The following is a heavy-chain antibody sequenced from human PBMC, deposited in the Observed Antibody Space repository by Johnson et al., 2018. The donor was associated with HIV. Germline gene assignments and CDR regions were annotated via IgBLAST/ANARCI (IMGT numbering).Heavy chain of an antibody. CDR1: GFTFSSYW. D-gene: IGHD3-10*01. CDR3: ARDRLWFGELYAFDI. V-gene: IGHV3-74*01. Sequence: VQLVESGGGLVQPGGSLRLSCAASGFTFSSYWMHWVRQGPGKGLVWVSRINGDGSGITYADSVKGRFTISRDNSKNTLYLQMNSLRAEDTAVYYCARDRLWFGELYAFDIWGQGTMVIVSS. CDR2: INGDGSGI. J-gene: IGHJ3*02.